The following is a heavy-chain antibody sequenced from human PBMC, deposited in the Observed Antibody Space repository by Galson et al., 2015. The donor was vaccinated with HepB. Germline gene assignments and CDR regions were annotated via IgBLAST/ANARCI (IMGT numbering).Heavy chain of an antibody. D-gene: IGHD3-16*01. V-gene: IGHV5-10-1*01. CDR2: IDPSDSYT. CDR1: GYSFTSYW. Sequence: QSGAEVKKPGESLRISCKGSGYSFTSYWISWVRQRPGKGLEWMGRIDPSDSYTKYSPSFQGHVTISTDKSISTAYLQWSSLKASDTAMYYCATSRSAYPNDAFYIWGQGTMVTVSS. J-gene: IGHJ3*02. CDR3: ATSRSAYPNDAFYI.